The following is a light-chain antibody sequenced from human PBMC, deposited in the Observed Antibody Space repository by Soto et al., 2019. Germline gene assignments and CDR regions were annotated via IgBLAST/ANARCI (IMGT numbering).Light chain of an antibody. V-gene: IGKV3-11*01. CDR3: QQRSKWPRT. Sequence: IVFTQSPATLSLSPGERATLSCRASQSVSSYLAWYQQKPGQAPRLLIYDASNRATGIPARFSGSGSGTDFTLTISSLEPEDFAVYYCQQRSKWPRTFGQGTKVDIK. CDR2: DAS. CDR1: QSVSSY. J-gene: IGKJ1*01.